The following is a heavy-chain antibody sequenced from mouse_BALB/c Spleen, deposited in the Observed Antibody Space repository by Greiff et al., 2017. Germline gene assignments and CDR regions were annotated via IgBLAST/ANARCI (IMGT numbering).Heavy chain of an antibody. Sequence: EVQRVESGGGLVQPGGSRKLSCAASGFTFSSFGMHWVRQAPEKGLEWVAYISSGSSTIYYADTVKGRFTISRDNPKNTLFLQMTSLRSEDTAMYYCARGGYGNYGWYFDVWGAGTTVTVSS. CDR2: ISSGSSTI. D-gene: IGHD2-10*02. CDR3: ARGGYGNYGWYFDV. V-gene: IGHV5-17*02. CDR1: GFTFSSFG. J-gene: IGHJ1*01.